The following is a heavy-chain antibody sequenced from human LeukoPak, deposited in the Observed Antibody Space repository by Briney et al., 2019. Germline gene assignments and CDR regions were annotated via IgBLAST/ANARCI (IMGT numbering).Heavy chain of an antibody. CDR2: IKQDGSEK. CDR1: GFTFSSYW. Sequence: GGSLRLSCAASGFTFSSYWMSWVRQAPGRGLEWVANIKQDGSEKYYVDSVKGRFTISRDNAKNSLYLQMNSLRAEDTAVYYCASHSSSWYFETWANYWGQGTLVTVSS. CDR3: ASHSSSWYFETWANY. D-gene: IGHD6-13*01. V-gene: IGHV3-7*01. J-gene: IGHJ4*02.